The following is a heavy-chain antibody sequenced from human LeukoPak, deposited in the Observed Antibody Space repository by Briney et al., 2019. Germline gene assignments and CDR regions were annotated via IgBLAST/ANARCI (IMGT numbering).Heavy chain of an antibody. J-gene: IGHJ5*02. CDR3: ARAPRGGGELLPLTS. CDR1: GFTVSSNY. V-gene: IGHV3-53*01. CDR2: IYSGGST. D-gene: IGHD1-26*01. Sequence: GGSLRLSCAASGFTVSSNYMSWVRQAPGKGLEWVSVIYSGGSTYYADSVKGRFTISRDNSKNTLYLQMNSLRAEDTAVYYCARAPRGGGELLPLTSWGQGTLVTASS.